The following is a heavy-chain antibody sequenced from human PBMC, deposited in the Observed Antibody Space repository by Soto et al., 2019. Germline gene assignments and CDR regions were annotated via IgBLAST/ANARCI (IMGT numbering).Heavy chain of an antibody. Sequence: GGSLRLSCAASGFTFTRYSMNWVRHAPGKGLEWVSYISSTTNYLYYGDSMKGRFTISRDNAKNSLYLEMNSLRAEDTAVYCCARESEDLTSNFDYWGQGTLVTVSS. CDR3: ARESEDLTSNFDY. J-gene: IGHJ4*02. CDR1: GFTFTRYS. CDR2: ISSTTNYL. V-gene: IGHV3-21*06.